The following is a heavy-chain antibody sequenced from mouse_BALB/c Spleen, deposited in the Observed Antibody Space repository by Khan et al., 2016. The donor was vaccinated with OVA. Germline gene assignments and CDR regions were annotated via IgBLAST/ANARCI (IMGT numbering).Heavy chain of an antibody. J-gene: IGHJ2*01. CDR1: GFTFSSYG. CDR2: ISGDSSTT. CDR3: ATSYCCCYYFDY. D-gene: IGHD1-1*01. V-gene: IGHV5-17*02. Sequence: EVELVESGRGLVQPGGSRKLSCAASGFTFSSYGMHWVRQAPEKGLEWVAYISGDSSTTYYTDTVKGRFIISRDTHTNTLYMQMTSLMSEDTAMYYCATSYCCCYYFDYWGPGTTLTVSS.